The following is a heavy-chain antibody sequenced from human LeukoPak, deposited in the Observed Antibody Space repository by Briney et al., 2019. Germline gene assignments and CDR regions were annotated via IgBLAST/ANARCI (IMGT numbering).Heavy chain of an antibody. CDR3: ARVRGDYGDYGSWFDP. D-gene: IGHD4-17*01. J-gene: IGHJ5*02. Sequence: PWASVKVSCKASGYTFTSYGISWVRQAPGQGLEWMGWISAYNGNTNYAQKLQGRVTMTTDTSTSTAYMELRSLRSDDTAVYYCARVRGDYGDYGSWFDPWGQGTLVTVSS. CDR1: GYTFTSYG. CDR2: ISAYNGNT. V-gene: IGHV1-18*01.